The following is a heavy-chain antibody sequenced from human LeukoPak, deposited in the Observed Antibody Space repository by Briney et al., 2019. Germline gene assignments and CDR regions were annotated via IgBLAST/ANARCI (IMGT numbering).Heavy chain of an antibody. V-gene: IGHV3-74*01. Sequence: GGSLRLSCAASEFTFSSYWMHWARQAPGKGLVWVSRINSDGSDTSYADSVKGRFTISRDNAKNTLYLQMNSLGAGDTAVYYCTRGDFYVGAQDYWGQGTLVAVSS. CDR3: TRGDFYVGAQDY. CDR1: EFTFSSYW. CDR2: INSDGSDT. J-gene: IGHJ4*02. D-gene: IGHD1-26*01.